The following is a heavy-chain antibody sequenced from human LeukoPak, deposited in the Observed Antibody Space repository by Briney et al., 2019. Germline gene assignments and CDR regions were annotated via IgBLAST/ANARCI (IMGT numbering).Heavy chain of an antibody. CDR3: ARQLGGSAPYFDY. CDR2: INHSGST. J-gene: IGHJ4*02. CDR1: GGSFSGYY. V-gene: IGHV4-34*01. Sequence: PSETLSLTCAVYGGSFSGYYWSWIRQPPGKGLEWIGEINHSGSTNYNPSLKSRVTISVDTSKNQFSLKLSSVTAADTAVYYCARQLGGSAPYFDYWGQGTLVTVSS. D-gene: IGHD1-26*01.